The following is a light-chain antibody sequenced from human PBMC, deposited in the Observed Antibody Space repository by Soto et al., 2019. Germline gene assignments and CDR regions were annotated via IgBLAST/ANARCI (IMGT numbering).Light chain of an antibody. J-gene: IGKJ4*01. V-gene: IGKV1-9*01. CDR2: AAS. Sequence: DIQLTQSPSFLSASVGDRVTITCRASQDISNFLAWYQQEPGKAPKLLIYAASTLQSGVPSRFSGSGSGTDFTLTISSLQPEDFATYYCQQLNSYPLTFGGGTKVDIK. CDR3: QQLNSYPLT. CDR1: QDISNF.